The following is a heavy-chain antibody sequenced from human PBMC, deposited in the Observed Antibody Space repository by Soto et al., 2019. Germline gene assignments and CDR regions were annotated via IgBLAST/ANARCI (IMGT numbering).Heavy chain of an antibody. D-gene: IGHD3-3*01. V-gene: IGHV4-39*01. CDR3: ARQMASGGRSGYEWLSLSPPNDAFDI. Sequence: SETLSLTCTVSGGSISSSSYYWGWIRQPPGKGLEWIGSIYYSGSTYYNPSLKSRVTISVDTSKNQFSLKLSSVTAADTAVYYCARQMASGGRSGYEWLSLSPPNDAFDIWGQGTMVTVSS. CDR1: GGSISSSSYY. J-gene: IGHJ3*02. CDR2: IYYSGST.